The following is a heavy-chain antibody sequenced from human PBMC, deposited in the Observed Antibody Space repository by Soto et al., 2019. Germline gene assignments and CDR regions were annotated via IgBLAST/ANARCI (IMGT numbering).Heavy chain of an antibody. D-gene: IGHD3-22*01. Sequence: GGSLSLSCAASGFTVSSNYMSWVRQAPGKGLEWVSVIYSDDSTYYADSVKGRFTISRHNSKNTLCLQMNSLRAEDTAVYYCASLGSAYHGWFDPWGQGTLVTVSS. J-gene: IGHJ5*02. CDR1: GFTVSSNY. CDR3: ASLGSAYHGWFDP. V-gene: IGHV3-53*04. CDR2: IYSDDST.